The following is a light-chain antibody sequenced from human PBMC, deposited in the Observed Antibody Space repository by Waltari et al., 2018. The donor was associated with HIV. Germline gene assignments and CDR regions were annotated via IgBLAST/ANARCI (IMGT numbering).Light chain of an antibody. CDR1: QSVSSSY. CDR3: QHFDTSLPKYT. CDR2: GAS. V-gene: IGKV3-20*01. Sequence: ESVLTQSPGTLSLSPGERATLSCRASQSVSSSYLAWYQQRPGQAPRLLIYGASSRAAGIPDRFTGSGSVTDFTLTICRLEPEDFAVYYCQHFDTSLPKYTFGQGTKLEIK. J-gene: IGKJ2*01.